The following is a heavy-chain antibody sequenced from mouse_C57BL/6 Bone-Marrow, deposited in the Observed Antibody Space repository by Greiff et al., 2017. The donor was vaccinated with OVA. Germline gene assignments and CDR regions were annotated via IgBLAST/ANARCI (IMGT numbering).Heavy chain of an antibody. CDR2: INPNNGGT. V-gene: IGHV1-18*01. Sequence: EVQLQESGPELVKPGASVKIPCKASGYTFTDYNMDWVKQSHGKSLEWIGDINPNNGGTIYNQKFKGKATLTVDKSSSTAYMELRSLTSEDTAVYYCARIYYGPFAYWGQGTLVTVSA. CDR3: ARIYYGPFAY. J-gene: IGHJ3*01. D-gene: IGHD2-1*01. CDR1: GYTFTDYN.